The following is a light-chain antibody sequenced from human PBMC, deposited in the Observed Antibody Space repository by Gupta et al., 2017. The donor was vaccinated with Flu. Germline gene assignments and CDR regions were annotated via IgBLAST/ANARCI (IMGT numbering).Light chain of an antibody. V-gene: IGKV4-1*01. J-gene: IGKJ1*01. CDR3: QQYYSTPWT. CDR1: QSVLYSSNNKTY. CDR2: WAS. Sequence: DIVMTQYPDSLAVSLGERATINCKSSQSVLYSSNNKTYLAWYQQKPGQPPKLLIYWASTREVGVPDRFSGSGSGTDFTLTISSLQAEDVSVYYCQQYYSTPWTFGQGTKVEIK.